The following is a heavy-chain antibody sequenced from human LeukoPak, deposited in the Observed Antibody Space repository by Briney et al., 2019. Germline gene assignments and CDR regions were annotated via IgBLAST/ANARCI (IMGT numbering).Heavy chain of an antibody. J-gene: IGHJ2*01. D-gene: IGHD6-6*01. CDR1: GGSIRNYY. V-gene: IGHV4-59*01. Sequence: SETLSLTCTVSGGSIRNYYWSWIRQPPGMGLEWLGNIYYSGSTNYNPSLKSRVTISVETSKNQFSLNLSSVTAADTAVYYCARRTDSGSWYFDLWGRGTLVTVSS. CDR3: ARRTDSGSWYFDL. CDR2: IYYSGST.